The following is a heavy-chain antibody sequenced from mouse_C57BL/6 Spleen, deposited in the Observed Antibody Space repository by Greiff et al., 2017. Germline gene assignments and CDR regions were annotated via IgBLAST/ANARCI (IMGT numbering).Heavy chain of an antibody. CDR3: TNWDYFDY. D-gene: IGHD4-1*01. Sequence: VQLQQPGAELVKPGASVKLSCKASGYTFTSYWMHWVKQRPGQGLEWIGMIHPNSGSTNYNEKFKGKATLTVDKSSSTAYMQLSSLTSADSAVYYCTNWDYFDYWGQGTTLTVSS. CDR1: GYTFTSYW. J-gene: IGHJ2*01. CDR2: IHPNSGST. V-gene: IGHV1-64*01.